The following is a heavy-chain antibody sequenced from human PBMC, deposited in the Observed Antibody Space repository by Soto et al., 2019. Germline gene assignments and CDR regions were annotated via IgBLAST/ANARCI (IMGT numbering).Heavy chain of an antibody. Sequence: QVQLVESGGGVVQPGTSLRLSCAASGFTFSSYAMHWARQAPGKGLEWVTVISIRGGDEYYAESVRGRFTISRDDSKNTLYLQMDSLRVEGTAVYYCARGTIVARQHLDYWGQGTLVTVSS. D-gene: IGHD6-6*01. CDR1: GFTFSSYA. J-gene: IGHJ4*02. V-gene: IGHV3-30*03. CDR2: ISIRGGDE. CDR3: ARGTIVARQHLDY.